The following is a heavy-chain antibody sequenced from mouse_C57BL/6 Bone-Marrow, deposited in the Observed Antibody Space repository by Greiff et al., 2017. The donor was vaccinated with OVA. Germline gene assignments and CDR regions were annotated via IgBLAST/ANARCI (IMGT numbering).Heavy chain of an antibody. Sequence: EVQLVESGGDLVKPGGSLKLSCAASGFTFSSYGMSWVRQTPDKRLEWVATISSGGSYTYYPDSVKGRFTISRDNAKNTRYLQMSSLKSEDTAMYYCARRGYGFAYWGQGTLVTVSA. CDR3: ARRGYGFAY. V-gene: IGHV5-6*01. CDR2: ISSGGSYT. CDR1: GFTFSSYG. J-gene: IGHJ3*01.